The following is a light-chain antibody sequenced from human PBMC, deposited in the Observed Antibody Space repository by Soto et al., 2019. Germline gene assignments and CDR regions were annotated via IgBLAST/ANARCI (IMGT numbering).Light chain of an antibody. CDR2: AAS. Sequence: DIQMTQSPSSLSASVGDRVTITCRAIQGIRNDLGWYQQKPGEARKRMIYAASSMQSGVPSRSCGSGAATKFTLTISSLQSEDFATFRDQQHNSYPRTFGQGTKKENK. CDR1: QGIRND. J-gene: IGKJ2*01. V-gene: IGKV1-17*01. CDR3: QQHNSYPRT.